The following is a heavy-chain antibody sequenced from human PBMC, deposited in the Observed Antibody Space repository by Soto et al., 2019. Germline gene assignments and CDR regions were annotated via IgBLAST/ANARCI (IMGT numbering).Heavy chain of an antibody. CDR3: ARAQYRGIYYWFDP. V-gene: IGHV1-3*01. CDR1: GYTFTSYA. CDR2: INAGNGNT. Sequence: QVQLVQSGAEVKKPGASVKVSCKASGYTFTSYAMHWVRQAPGQRLEWMGWINAGNGNTKYSHEFQGRVTMTRDTSASAADKELSSLRSEDTAVYYCARAQYRGIYYWFDPWGQGTLVTVSS. D-gene: IGHD1-26*01. J-gene: IGHJ5*02.